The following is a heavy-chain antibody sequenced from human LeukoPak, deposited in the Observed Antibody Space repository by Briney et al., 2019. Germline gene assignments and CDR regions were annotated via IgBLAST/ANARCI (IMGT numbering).Heavy chain of an antibody. CDR1: GYSISRGYY. CDR2: IFISGST. V-gene: IGHV4-38-2*02. D-gene: IGHD5-24*01. Sequence: SETLSLTCNVSGYSISRGYYWGWIRQPPGKGLEWIGRIFISGSTIYNSSLKSRVTISVDTSKNQFSLKLGSVTAADTAVYYCAGTDGFNNYYFDSWGQGTLVTVPS. J-gene: IGHJ4*02. CDR3: AGTDGFNNYYFDS.